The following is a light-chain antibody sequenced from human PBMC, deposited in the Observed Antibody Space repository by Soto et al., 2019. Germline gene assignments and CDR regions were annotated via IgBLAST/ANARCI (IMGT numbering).Light chain of an antibody. CDR2: AAS. V-gene: IGKV1-39*01. J-gene: IGKJ2*01. CDR3: QQSYSTPYT. CDR1: RSLSSY. Sequence: DIQMTQSPSSLSASVGARVTITCRASRSLSSYLNWYQQKPGKAPKLLIYAASSLQSGVPSRFSGSGSGTDFTLTISSLQPEDFATYYCQQSYSTPYTFGQGTKLEIK.